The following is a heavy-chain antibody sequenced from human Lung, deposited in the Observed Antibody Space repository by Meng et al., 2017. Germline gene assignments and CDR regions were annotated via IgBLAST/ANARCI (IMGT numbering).Heavy chain of an antibody. CDR1: GGSFSDYY. V-gene: IGHV4-34*01. Sequence: HVELKQWGGGLLKPSETLSLTCVVSGGSFSDYYWSWIRQPPGKGLEWIGEINHSGSTNYNPSLESRATISVDTSQNNLSLKLSSVTAADSAVYYCARGPTTMAHDFDYWGQGTLVTVSS. CDR2: INHSGST. CDR3: ARGPTTMAHDFDY. D-gene: IGHD4-11*01. J-gene: IGHJ4*02.